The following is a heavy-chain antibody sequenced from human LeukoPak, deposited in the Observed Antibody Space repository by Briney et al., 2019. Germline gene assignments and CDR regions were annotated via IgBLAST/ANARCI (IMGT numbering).Heavy chain of an antibody. D-gene: IGHD6-13*01. J-gene: IGHJ4*02. CDR1: GFTFGDYA. CDR2: IRSKAYGGTT. CDR3: TRDLGAAAAQTIDY. Sequence: GRPLRLSCTASGFTFGDYAMSWVRQAPGKGLEWVGFIRSKAYGGTTEYAASVKGRFTISRDDSKSIAYLQMNSLKTEDTAVYYCTRDLGAAAAQTIDYWGQGTLVTVSS. V-gene: IGHV3-49*04.